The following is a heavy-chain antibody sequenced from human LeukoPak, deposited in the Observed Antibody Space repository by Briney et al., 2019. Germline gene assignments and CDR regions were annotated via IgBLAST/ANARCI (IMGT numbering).Heavy chain of an antibody. J-gene: IGHJ5*02. V-gene: IGHV3-9*01. CDR1: RFTFDDYA. Sequence: GRSLRLSSAASRFTFDDYAMHWVRQAPGKGLEWVSGISWNSGSIGYADSVKGRFTISRDNAKNSLYLQMNSLRAEDTALYYCARGRDKYQLLSKNWFDPWGQGTLVTVSS. CDR3: ARGRDKYQLLSKNWFDP. CDR2: ISWNSGSI. D-gene: IGHD2-2*01.